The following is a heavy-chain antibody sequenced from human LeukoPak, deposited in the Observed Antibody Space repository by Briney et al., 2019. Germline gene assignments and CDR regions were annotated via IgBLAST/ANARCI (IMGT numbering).Heavy chain of an antibody. V-gene: IGHV3-7*01. CDR2: IKQDGSEK. CDR1: GFTFSSYW. CDR3: ASRGADWYFDL. J-gene: IGHJ2*01. Sequence: PGGSLRLSCAASGFTFSSYWMSWVRQAPGKGLEWVANIKQDGSEKYYVDSVKGRFTISRDNAKNSLYLQMNSLRAGDTAVYYCASRGADWYFDLWGRGTLVTVSS.